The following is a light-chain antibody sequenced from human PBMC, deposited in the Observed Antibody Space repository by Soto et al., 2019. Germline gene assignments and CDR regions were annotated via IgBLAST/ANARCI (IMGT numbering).Light chain of an antibody. J-gene: IGKJ5*01. V-gene: IGKV3-11*01. CDR3: QQRSNWPPLIT. CDR1: QSVSSY. CDR2: DAS. Sequence: EIVLTQSPATLSLSPGERATLSCRASQSVSSYLAWYQQKPGQAPRLLIYDASNRATGIPARFSGSGSGTDFTPTISSLEPEDFAVYYCQQRSNWPPLITFGQGTRLEIK.